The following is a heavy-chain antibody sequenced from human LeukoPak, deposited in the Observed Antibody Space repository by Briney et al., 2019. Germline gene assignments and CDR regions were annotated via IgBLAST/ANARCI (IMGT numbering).Heavy chain of an antibody. V-gene: IGHV3-30*02. J-gene: IGHJ4*02. CDR1: GFTFSSYG. CDR2: IRYDESDK. D-gene: IGHD5-24*01. CDR3: AKGDGDSPFDY. Sequence: GGSLRLSCAAPGFTFSSYGMHWVRQAPGKGLEWVAFIRYDESDKYYAGSVKGRFTISRDISKNTLYLQMNSLRAEDTAVYYCAKGDGDSPFDYWGQGTLVTVSS.